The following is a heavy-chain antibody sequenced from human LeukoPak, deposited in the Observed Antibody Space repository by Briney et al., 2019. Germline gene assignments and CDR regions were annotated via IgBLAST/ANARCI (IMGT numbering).Heavy chain of an antibody. D-gene: IGHD2-2*01. Sequence: GGSLRLSCAASGFTFSTYSMNWVRQAPGKGLEWVSSITSGTSYIYYADSVKGRFTISRDDAKNSLYLQMNSLRAEDTAVYFCARALSSLVVVPAATDYWGQGTLVTVSS. CDR3: ARALSSLVVVPAATDY. CDR2: ITSGTSYI. J-gene: IGHJ4*02. V-gene: IGHV3-21*01. CDR1: GFTFSTYS.